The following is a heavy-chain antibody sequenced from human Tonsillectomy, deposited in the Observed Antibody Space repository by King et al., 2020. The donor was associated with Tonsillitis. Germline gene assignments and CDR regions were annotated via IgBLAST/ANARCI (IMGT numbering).Heavy chain of an antibody. Sequence: GQLVQSGGGLVKPGGPLRLSCAASGFTFSSYSMNWVRQAPGKGLEWVSSISSSSSYIYYADSVKGRFTISRDNAKNSLYLQMNSLRAEDTAVYYCARDFVDTAMVTKKNFPPYYYYYGMDVWGQGTTVTVSS. CDR2: ISSSSSYI. D-gene: IGHD5-18*01. V-gene: IGHV3-21*01. CDR1: GFTFSSYS. J-gene: IGHJ6*02. CDR3: ARDFVDTAMVTKKNFPPYYYYYGMDV.